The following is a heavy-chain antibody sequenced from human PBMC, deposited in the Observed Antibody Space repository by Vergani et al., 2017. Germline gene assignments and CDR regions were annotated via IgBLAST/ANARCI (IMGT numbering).Heavy chain of an antibody. CDR2: IKSKTDGGTT. V-gene: IGHV3-15*01. J-gene: IGHJ4*02. CDR3: TTDKGYYDSSGYYKDY. CDR1: GFTFSSYG. D-gene: IGHD3-22*01. Sequence: VQLVESGGGVVQPGRSLRLSCAASGFTFSSYGMHWVRQAPGKGLEWVGRIKSKTDGGTTDYAAPVKGRFTISRDDSKNTLYLQMNSLKTEDTAVYYCTTDKGYYDSSGYYKDYWGQGTLVTVSS.